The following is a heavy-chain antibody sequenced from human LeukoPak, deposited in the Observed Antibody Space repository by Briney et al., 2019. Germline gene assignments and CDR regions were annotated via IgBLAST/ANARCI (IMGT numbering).Heavy chain of an antibody. Sequence: SETLSLTCTVSGGSINTYFWSWFRQPPRKGREWFGYIYYSGCATYKPSLKSRVTISVDTSKNQFSLKLSSVTAADTGLYYCARGLNSGSYAPFNYWGQGTLVTVSS. J-gene: IGHJ4*02. V-gene: IGHV4-59*01. CDR1: GGSINTYF. CDR2: IYYSGCA. D-gene: IGHD3-16*01. CDR3: ARGLNSGSYAPFNY.